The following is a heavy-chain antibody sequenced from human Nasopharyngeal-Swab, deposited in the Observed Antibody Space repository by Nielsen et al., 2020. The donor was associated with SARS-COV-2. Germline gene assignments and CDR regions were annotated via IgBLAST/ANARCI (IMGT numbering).Heavy chain of an antibody. V-gene: IGHV5-51*01. CDR2: IYPGDPDT. J-gene: IGHJ4*02. Sequence: VRQMPGKGLEWMGIIYPGDPDTRYSPSFQGQVTISADKSISPAYLQWSSLKASDTAMYYCAILRSGIADPYCFDSWGQGTLVTVSS. D-gene: IGHD6-13*01. CDR3: AILRSGIADPYCFDS.